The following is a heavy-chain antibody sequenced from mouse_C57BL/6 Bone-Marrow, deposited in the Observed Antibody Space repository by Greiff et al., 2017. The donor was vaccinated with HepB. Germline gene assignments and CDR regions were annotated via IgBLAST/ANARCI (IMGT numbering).Heavy chain of an antibody. CDR2: ISYDGSN. CDR3: ARTRRGLYFDY. D-gene: IGHD2-12*01. V-gene: IGHV3-6*01. J-gene: IGHJ2*01. CDR1: GYSITSGYY. Sequence: EVQLQESGPGLVKPSQSLSLTCSVTGYSITSGYYWNWIRQFPGNKLEWMGYISYDGSNNYNPSLKNRISITRDTSKNQFFLKLNSVTTEDTATYYCARTRRGLYFDYWGQGTTLTVSS.